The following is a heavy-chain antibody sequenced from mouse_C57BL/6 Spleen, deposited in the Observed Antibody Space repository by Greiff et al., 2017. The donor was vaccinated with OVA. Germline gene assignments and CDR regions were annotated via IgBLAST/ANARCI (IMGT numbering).Heavy chain of an antibody. CDR1: GFTFTDYY. CDR3: ARYRTDYSYAMDY. J-gene: IGHJ4*01. CDR2: IRNKANGYTT. V-gene: IGHV7-3*01. Sequence: EVKLMESGGGLVQPGGSLSLSCAASGFTFTDYYMSWVRQPPGKALEWLGFIRNKANGYTTEYSASVKGRFTISRDNSQCILYLQMNALRAEDSATYYCARYRTDYSYAMDYWGQGTSVTVSS. D-gene: IGHD1-1*01.